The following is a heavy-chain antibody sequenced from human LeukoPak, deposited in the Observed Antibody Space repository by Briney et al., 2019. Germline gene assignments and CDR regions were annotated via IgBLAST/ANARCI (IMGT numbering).Heavy chain of an antibody. CDR2: INPRGGST. V-gene: IGHV1-46*01. CDR1: GYIFTTYY. D-gene: IGHD3-22*01. J-gene: IGHJ3*02. Sequence: ASVKVSCKASGYIFTTYYMHWLRQAPGQGPEWMGIINPRGGSTDYAQKFQGRVTMTTDTSTSTAYMELRSLRSDDTAVYYCASGCYYDSSGYYGDAFDIWGQGTMVTVSS. CDR3: ASGCYYDSSGYYGDAFDI.